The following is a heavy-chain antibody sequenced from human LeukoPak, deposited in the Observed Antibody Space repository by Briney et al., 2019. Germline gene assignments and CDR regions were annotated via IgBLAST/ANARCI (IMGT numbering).Heavy chain of an antibody. Sequence: SETLSLTSTVSGGSISSYYWSWIRQPPGKGLEWIGYIYYSGSTNYNPSLKSRVTISVDTSKNQFSLKLSSVTAADTAVYYCARVKRVVITKDLWFDPWGHGTLVTVSS. CDR2: IYYSGST. D-gene: IGHD3-22*01. CDR1: GGSISSYY. CDR3: ARVKRVVITKDLWFDP. J-gene: IGHJ5*02. V-gene: IGHV4-59*01.